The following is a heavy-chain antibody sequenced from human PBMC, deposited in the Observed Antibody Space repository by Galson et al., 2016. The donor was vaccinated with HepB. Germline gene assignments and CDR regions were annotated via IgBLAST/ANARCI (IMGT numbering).Heavy chain of an antibody. J-gene: IGHJ4*02. CDR1: GFTFSGYG. CDR3: AREGTNIAVAATAFDY. D-gene: IGHD6-19*01. V-gene: IGHV3-33*08. CDR2: IWNDGSYK. Sequence: SLRLSCAASGFTFSGYGMHWVRQAPGKGLEWVALIWNDGSYKNYADSEKGRFTISRDNSKNALSLQMNSLRAEDTAVYYCAREGTNIAVAATAFDYWGQGTLVTVSS.